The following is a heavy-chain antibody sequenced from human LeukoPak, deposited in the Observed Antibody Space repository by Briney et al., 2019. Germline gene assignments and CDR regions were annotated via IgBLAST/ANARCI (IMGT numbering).Heavy chain of an antibody. Sequence: GASVKVSCKASGYTFTSYDINWVRQATGQGLERMGWMNPNSGNTGYAQKFQGRVTMTRNTSISTAYMELSSLRSEDTAVYYCARVPIAAAGTDYYYGMDVWGQGTTVTVSS. CDR1: GYTFTSYD. CDR3: ARVPIAAAGTDYYYGMDV. D-gene: IGHD6-13*01. CDR2: MNPNSGNT. V-gene: IGHV1-8*01. J-gene: IGHJ6*02.